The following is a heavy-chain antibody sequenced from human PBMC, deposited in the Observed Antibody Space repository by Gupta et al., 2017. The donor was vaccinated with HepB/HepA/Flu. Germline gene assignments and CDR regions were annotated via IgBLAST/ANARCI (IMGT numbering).Heavy chain of an antibody. CDR1: GVSLNDYW. D-gene: IGHD1-26*01. J-gene: IGHJ4*02. V-gene: IGHV3-7*01. CDR3: ANADGGSF. Sequence: EVHLVESGGDLVQPGGSLRLSCTASGVSLNDYWMMWVRQAPGKGLEWVATIRDAGSAKHYVDSIYYSDSAKGRFTFSRDSADNSLFLQMKSLRVEDTAVYYCANADGGSFWGQGTLVTVSS. CDR2: IRDAGSAK.